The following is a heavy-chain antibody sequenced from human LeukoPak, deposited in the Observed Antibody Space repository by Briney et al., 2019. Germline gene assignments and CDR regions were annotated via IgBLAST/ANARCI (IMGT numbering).Heavy chain of an antibody. Sequence: GGSLRLSCAASGFTFSSYGMHWVRQAPGKGLEWVAVIWYGGSNKYYADSVKGRFTISRDNSKNTLYLQMNSLRAEDTAVYYCAREGYYYDSSGRFDYWGQGTLVTVSS. V-gene: IGHV3-33*01. D-gene: IGHD3-22*01. J-gene: IGHJ4*02. CDR2: IWYGGSNK. CDR1: GFTFSSYG. CDR3: AREGYYYDSSGRFDY.